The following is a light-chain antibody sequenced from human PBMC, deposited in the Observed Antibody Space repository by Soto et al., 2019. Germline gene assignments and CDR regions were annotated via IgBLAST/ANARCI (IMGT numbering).Light chain of an antibody. CDR3: KQYETFSGT. CDR2: DAS. Sequence: DIHLTQSPSFLSASVGDRVTITCRASQSISSWLAWYQQKPGEAPKLLIYDASALPRGVPARFSGSGSGTKFTLTIASLQPDDFATYYCKQYETFSGTFGPGTKVDIK. J-gene: IGKJ1*01. V-gene: IGKV1-5*01. CDR1: QSISSW.